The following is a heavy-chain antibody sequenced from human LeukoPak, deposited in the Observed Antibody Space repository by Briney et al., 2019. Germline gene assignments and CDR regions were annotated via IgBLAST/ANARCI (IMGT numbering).Heavy chain of an antibody. V-gene: IGHV3-73*01. CDR3: TRQGYGDYDGY. CDR1: GLTFSGSA. J-gene: IGHJ4*02. CDR2: IRSKANSYAT. D-gene: IGHD4-17*01. Sequence: GGSLRLSCAASGLTFSGSAMHWVRQASGKGLGRVGRIRSKANSYATAYAASVKGRFTISRDDSKNTAYLQMNSLKTEDTAVYYCTRQGYGDYDGYWGQGTLVTVSS.